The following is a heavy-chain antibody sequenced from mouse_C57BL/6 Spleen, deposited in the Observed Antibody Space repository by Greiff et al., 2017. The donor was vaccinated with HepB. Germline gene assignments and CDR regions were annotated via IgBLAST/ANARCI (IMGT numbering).Heavy chain of an antibody. D-gene: IGHD4-1*01. J-gene: IGHJ1*03. V-gene: IGHV2-3*01. CDR3: DKSLTGYWYFDV. Sequence: VQLVESGPGLVAPSQSLSITCTVSGFSLPSYGVSWVRQPPGKGLEWLGVRWGDGSTNYRSALISRLSISKDNSKSQVFLKLNSLQTADTATYYWDKSLTGYWYFDVWGTGTTVTVSS. CDR2: RWGDGST. CDR1: GFSLPSYG.